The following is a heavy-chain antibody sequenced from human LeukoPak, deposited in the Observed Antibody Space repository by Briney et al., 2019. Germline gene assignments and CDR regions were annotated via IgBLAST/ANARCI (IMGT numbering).Heavy chain of an antibody. CDR1: GFTFSSYS. D-gene: IGHD6-25*01. CDR2: ISSSSSYI. V-gene: IGHV3-21*01. J-gene: IGHJ4*02. CDR3: ARDVGDSSAPYFDY. Sequence: GGSLRLSCAASGFTFSSYSMNWVRQAPGKGLEWVSSISSSSSYIYYADSVKGRFTISRDNAKNSLYLQMNSLRAEDTAVYYCARDVGDSSAPYFDYWGQGTLVTVSS.